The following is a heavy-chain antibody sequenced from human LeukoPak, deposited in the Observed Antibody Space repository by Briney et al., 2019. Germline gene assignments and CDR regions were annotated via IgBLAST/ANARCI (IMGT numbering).Heavy chain of an antibody. J-gene: IGHJ6*02. Sequence: SQTLSLTCAISGDSVSSNSAAWNWIRQSPSRGLEWLGRTYYRSKWYNDYAVSVKSRITINPDTSKNQFSLQLNSVTPEDTAVYYCARDPHLEQWLSSTYGMDAWGQGTTVTVSS. V-gene: IGHV6-1*01. CDR2: TYYRSKWYN. CDR1: GDSVSSNSAA. CDR3: ARDPHLEQWLSSTYGMDA. D-gene: IGHD6-19*01.